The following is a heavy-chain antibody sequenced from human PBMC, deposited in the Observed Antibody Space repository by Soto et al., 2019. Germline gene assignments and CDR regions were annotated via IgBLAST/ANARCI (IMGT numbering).Heavy chain of an antibody. J-gene: IGHJ4*02. D-gene: IGHD5-12*01. CDR1: GGSISRYY. Sequence: QVPLQESGPGLVKPSETLSLTCTVSGGSISRYYWSWIRQPPGKGLEWIGYIYHSGTTHHNPSLRSRVTVAVDPTQNQFSLRLSSVTAADTAVYYCARGGGYEDYWGQGTLVTVSS. CDR2: IYHSGTT. V-gene: IGHV4-59*01. CDR3: ARGGGYEDY.